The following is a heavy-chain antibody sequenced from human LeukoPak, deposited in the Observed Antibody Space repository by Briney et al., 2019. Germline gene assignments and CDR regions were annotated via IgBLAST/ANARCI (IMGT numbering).Heavy chain of an antibody. V-gene: IGHV3-23*01. Sequence: TGGSLRLSCAASGFTFSTYAMRWVRQAPGKGLEWGAAITDNGRSTYHADSVKGRFTISRDNSKNTLYLQMNNLRAEYSAVYYCANFPVWGAAAGTEDWFDYWGQGTLVTVSS. CDR1: GFTFSTYA. D-gene: IGHD6-13*01. CDR2: ITDNGRST. J-gene: IGHJ4*02. CDR3: ANFPVWGAAAGTEDWFDY.